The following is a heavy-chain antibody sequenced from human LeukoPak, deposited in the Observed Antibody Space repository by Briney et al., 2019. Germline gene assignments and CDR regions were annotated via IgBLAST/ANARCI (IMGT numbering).Heavy chain of an antibody. CDR2: ISGSGGRT. CDR3: ATPPTVTRNY. D-gene: IGHD4-17*01. CDR1: GFTFSSYA. Sequence: GGSLRLPCAASGFTFSSYAMSWVRQALGKGLEWVSSISGSGGRTYHADSVKGRFTISRDNSKNTLYLQMNSLRAEDTAVYYCATPPTVTRNYWGQGILVTVSS. J-gene: IGHJ4*02. V-gene: IGHV3-23*01.